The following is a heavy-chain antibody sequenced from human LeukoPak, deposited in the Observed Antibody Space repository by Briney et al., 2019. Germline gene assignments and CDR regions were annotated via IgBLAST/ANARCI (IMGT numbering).Heavy chain of an antibody. CDR3: ARRDIVATIDY. V-gene: IGHV4-39*01. CDR1: GGSISTSSYY. D-gene: IGHD5-12*01. CDR2: IYYSGST. J-gene: IGHJ4*02. Sequence: SETLSLTCTVSGGSISTSSYYWAWIRQPPGKGLEWIGSIYYSGSTFYNPSLKSRVTIPGDTSKNQFSLKLSSVTAADTAVYYCARRDIVATIDYWGQGTLVTVSS.